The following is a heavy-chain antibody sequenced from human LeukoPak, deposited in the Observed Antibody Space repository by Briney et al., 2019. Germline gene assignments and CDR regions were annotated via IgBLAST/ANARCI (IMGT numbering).Heavy chain of an antibody. V-gene: IGHV4-59*01. CDR2: IYYSGST. CDR1: GGSISSYY. J-gene: IGHJ4*02. CDR3: ARFGRAVAGRFDY. D-gene: IGHD6-19*01. Sequence: SETLSLTCTVSGGSISSYYWSWIRQPPGKGLEWIGYIYYSGSTNYNPSLKSRVTISVDTSKNQFSLKLRSVTAADTAVYYCARFGRAVAGRFDYWGQGTLVTVSS.